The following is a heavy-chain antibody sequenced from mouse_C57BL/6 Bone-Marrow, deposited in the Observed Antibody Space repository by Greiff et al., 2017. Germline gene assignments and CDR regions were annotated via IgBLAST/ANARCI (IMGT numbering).Heavy chain of an antibody. V-gene: IGHV6-6*01. D-gene: IGHD2-4*01. CDR2: ISNKANNHAT. J-gene: IGHJ3*01. Sequence: EVKLVESGGGLVQPGGSMKLSCAASGFTFSDAWMDWVRQSPEKGLEWVAEISNKANNHATSYAESVQGRFTISSDDSKSSVYLQMNSLRAEDTGIYYCTGDYGGFAYWGQGTLVTVSA. CDR1: GFTFSDAW. CDR3: TGDYGGFAY.